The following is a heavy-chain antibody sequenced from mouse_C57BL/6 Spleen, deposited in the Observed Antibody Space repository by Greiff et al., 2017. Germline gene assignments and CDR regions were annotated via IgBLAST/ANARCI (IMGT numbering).Heavy chain of an antibody. CDR2: IHPNSGST. CDR3: ARFGSSSGDY. CDR1: GYTFTSYW. Sequence: QVQLQQPGAELVKPGASVKLSCKASGYTFTSYWMHWVKQRPGQGHEWIGMIHPNSGSTNYNEKFKSKATLTVDKSSSTAYMQLSSLTSEDSAVYYCARFGSSSGDYWGQGTTLTVSA. J-gene: IGHJ2*01. V-gene: IGHV1-64*01. D-gene: IGHD1-1*01.